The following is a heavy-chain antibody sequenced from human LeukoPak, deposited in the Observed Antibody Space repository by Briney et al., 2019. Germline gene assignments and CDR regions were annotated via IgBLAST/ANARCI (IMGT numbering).Heavy chain of an antibody. V-gene: IGHV4-34*01. CDR2: INHSGST. CDR3: ARVEQLAPWNYYYMDV. D-gene: IGHD6-6*01. CDR1: GGSFSGYY. J-gene: IGHJ6*03. Sequence: SETLSLTCAVYGGSFSGYYWSWIRQPPGKGLEWIGEINHSGSTNYNPSLKSRVTISVDTSKNQFSLKLSSVTAADTAVYYCARVEQLAPWNYYYMDVWGKGTTVTVSS.